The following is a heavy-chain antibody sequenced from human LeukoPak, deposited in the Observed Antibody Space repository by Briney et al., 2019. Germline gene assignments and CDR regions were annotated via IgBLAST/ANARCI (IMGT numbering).Heavy chain of an antibody. CDR3: ARDEIPTYYYDSSGYYQYYYYYMDV. D-gene: IGHD3-22*01. Sequence: MSSETLSLTCAVYGGSFSGYYWSWIRQPPGKGLEWIGRIYTSGSTNYNPSLKSRVTMSVDTSKNQFSLKLSSVTAADTAVYYCARDEIPTYYYDSSGYYQYYYYYMDVWGKGTTVTVSS. CDR1: GGSFSGYY. V-gene: IGHV4-4*07. J-gene: IGHJ6*03. CDR2: IYTSGST.